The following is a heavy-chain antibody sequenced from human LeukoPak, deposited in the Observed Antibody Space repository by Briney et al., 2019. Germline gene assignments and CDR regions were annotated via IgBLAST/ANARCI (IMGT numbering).Heavy chain of an antibody. Sequence: KSSETLSLTCTVSGGSVSSGDYYWNWIRQPPGKGLEWIGYIYYSGSSYYSPSLKSRVTISIDTSKNQFSLKLSSVTAADTAVYYCARGGSAPWGWGQGTLVTVSS. V-gene: IGHV4-30-4*01. CDR1: GGSVSSGDYY. CDR3: ARGGSAPWG. CDR2: IYYSGSS. D-gene: IGHD7-27*01. J-gene: IGHJ4*02.